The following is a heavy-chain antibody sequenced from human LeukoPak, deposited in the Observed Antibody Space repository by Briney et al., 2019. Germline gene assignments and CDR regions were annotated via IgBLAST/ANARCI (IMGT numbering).Heavy chain of an antibody. V-gene: IGHV1-69*13. J-gene: IGHJ4*02. CDR3: ARRWLQPEEYYFDY. Sequence: ASVKVSCKASGGTFSSYAISWVRQAPGQGLEWMGGIIPIFGTANYAQKFQGRVTITADESTSTAYMELSSLRSEDTAVYYCARRWLQPEEYYFDYWAREPWSPSPQ. CDR1: GGTFSSYA. D-gene: IGHD5-24*01. CDR2: IIPIFGTA.